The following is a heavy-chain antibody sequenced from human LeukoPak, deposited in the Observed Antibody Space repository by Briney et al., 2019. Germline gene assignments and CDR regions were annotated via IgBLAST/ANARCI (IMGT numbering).Heavy chain of an antibody. CDR1: GYTFTGYY. CDR2: INPNSGGT. Sequence: SVNVSCKSSGYTFTGYYMHWVRQAPGQGLEWMGWINPNSGGTNYAQKFQGRVTMTRDTSISTAYMELSRLRSDDTAVYYCARSDSRITMVRGVSWGQGTLVTVS. J-gene: IGHJ4*02. CDR3: ARSDSRITMVRGVS. D-gene: IGHD3-10*01. V-gene: IGHV1-2*02.